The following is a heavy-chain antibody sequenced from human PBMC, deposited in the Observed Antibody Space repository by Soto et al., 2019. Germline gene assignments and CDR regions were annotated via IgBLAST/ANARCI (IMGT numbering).Heavy chain of an antibody. V-gene: IGHV4-34*01. CDR2: INHSGST. J-gene: IGHJ4*02. D-gene: IGHD6-13*01. Sequence: PSETLSLTCAVYGGSFSGYYWSWIRQPPGKGLEWIGEINHSGSTNYNPSLKSRVTISVDTSKNQFSLKLSSVTAADTAVYYCARAGGRIAAFTYPQPYYFDYWGQGTLVTVSS. CDR1: GGSFSGYY. CDR3: ARAGGRIAAFTYPQPYYFDY.